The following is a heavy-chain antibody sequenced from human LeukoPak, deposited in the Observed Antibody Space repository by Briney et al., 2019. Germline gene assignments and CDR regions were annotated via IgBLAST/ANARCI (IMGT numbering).Heavy chain of an antibody. Sequence: GGSLRLSCAASGFTFSSYSMNWVRQAPGKGLEWVSSISSSSSYIYYADLVEGRFTISRDNAKNSLYLQMNSLRAEDTAVYYCARGGYSYGGTGDYWGQGTLVTVSS. CDR1: GFTFSSYS. D-gene: IGHD5-18*01. CDR2: ISSSSSYI. J-gene: IGHJ4*02. V-gene: IGHV3-21*01. CDR3: ARGGYSYGGTGDY.